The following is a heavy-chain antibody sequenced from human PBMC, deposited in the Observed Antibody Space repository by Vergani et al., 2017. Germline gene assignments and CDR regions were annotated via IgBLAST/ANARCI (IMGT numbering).Heavy chain of an antibody. CDR2: ISSSSSTI. J-gene: IGHJ4*02. V-gene: IGHV3-48*01. D-gene: IGHD3-3*01. CDR3: AREWEYDFWSGFDY. Sequence: VQLVESGGGLVQPGGSLRLSCAASGFTFSSYSMNWVRQAPGKGLEWVSYISSSSSTIYYADSVKGRFTISRDNAKNSLYLQMNSLRAEDTAVYYCAREWEYDFWSGFDYWGQGTLVTVSS. CDR1: GFTFSSYS.